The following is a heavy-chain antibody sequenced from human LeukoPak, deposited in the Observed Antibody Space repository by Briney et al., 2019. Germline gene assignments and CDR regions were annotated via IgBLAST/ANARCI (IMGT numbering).Heavy chain of an antibody. Sequence: SETLSLTCAVYGGSFSGYYWSWIRQPPGKGLEWIGEINHSGSTNYNPSLKSRVTISVDTSKNQFSLKLSSVTAADTAVYYCARVVIGHGGDWFDPWGQGTLVTAS. CDR2: INHSGST. D-gene: IGHD3-16*01. J-gene: IGHJ5*02. CDR1: GGSFSGYY. V-gene: IGHV4-34*01. CDR3: ARVVIGHGGDWFDP.